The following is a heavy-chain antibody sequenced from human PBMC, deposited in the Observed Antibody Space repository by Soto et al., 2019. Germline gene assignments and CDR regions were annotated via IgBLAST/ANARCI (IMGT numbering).Heavy chain of an antibody. D-gene: IGHD5-18*01. J-gene: IGHJ6*02. Sequence: GSLRLSCAASGFTFSSYDMHWVRQATGKGLEWVSAIGTAGDPYYPGSVKGRFTISRENAKNSLYLQMNSLRAGDTAVYYCARSSAGVTTPKYYYGMDVWGQGTKVTVSS. CDR2: IGTAGDP. CDR1: GFTFSSYD. CDR3: ARSSAGVTTPKYYYGMDV. V-gene: IGHV3-13*05.